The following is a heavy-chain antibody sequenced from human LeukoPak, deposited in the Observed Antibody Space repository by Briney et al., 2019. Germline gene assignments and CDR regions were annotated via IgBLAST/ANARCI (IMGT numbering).Heavy chain of an antibody. CDR3: ARDYGDYLDY. V-gene: IGHV3-30*19. D-gene: IGHD4-17*01. CDR1: GFTFRSYG. Sequence: GGSLRLSCAASGFTFRSYGMHWVRQAPGKGLEWVAVISYDGSNKYYADSVKGRFTISRDNSKNTLYLQMNSLRAEDTAVYYCARDYGDYLDYWGQGTLVTVSS. CDR2: ISYDGSNK. J-gene: IGHJ4*02.